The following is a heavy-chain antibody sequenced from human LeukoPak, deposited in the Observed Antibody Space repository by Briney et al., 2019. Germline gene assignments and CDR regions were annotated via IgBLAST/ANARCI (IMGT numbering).Heavy chain of an antibody. D-gene: IGHD6-19*01. J-gene: IGHJ2*01. CDR1: GFTFNSYT. CDR2: ISSSSSTI. Sequence: PGGSLRLSCAASGFTFNSYTMNWVRQAPGKGLEWVSYISSSSSTIYYADSVKGRFTISRDNAKNSLYLQMNSLRAEDTAVYYCARDGSLSGWVYWYFDLWGRGTLVTVSS. V-gene: IGHV3-48*04. CDR3: ARDGSLSGWVYWYFDL.